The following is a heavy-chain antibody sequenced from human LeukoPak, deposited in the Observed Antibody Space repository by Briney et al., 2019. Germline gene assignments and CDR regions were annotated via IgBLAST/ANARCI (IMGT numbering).Heavy chain of an antibody. J-gene: IGHJ5*02. CDR2: ISSSSSYI. Sequence: PGGSLRLSCAASGFTFSSYSMNWVRQAPGKGLEWVSSISSSSSYIYYADSVKGRFTISRDNAKNSLYLQMNSLRAEDTVVYYCARVLDYGDYSWFDPWGQGTLVTVSS. CDR1: GFTFSSYS. CDR3: ARVLDYGDYSWFDP. V-gene: IGHV3-21*01. D-gene: IGHD4-17*01.